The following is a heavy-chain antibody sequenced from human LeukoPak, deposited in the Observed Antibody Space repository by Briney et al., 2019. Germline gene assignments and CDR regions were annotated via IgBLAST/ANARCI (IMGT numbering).Heavy chain of an antibody. CDR2: XXXXGGST. V-gene: IGHV1-46*01. CDR1: GYTFTSYY. CDR3: VRGSTYCSSISCLMINCDY. D-gene: IGHD2-2*01. Sequence: ASVKVSCKASGYTFTSYYMHWVRQAPGQGLXXXXXXXXXGGSTRYPXXXXXXXXXTGDXSTSTVYMEXSSLRFEDTAVYYCVRGSTYCSSISCLMINCDYWGRGTLVTVSS. J-gene: IGHJ4*02.